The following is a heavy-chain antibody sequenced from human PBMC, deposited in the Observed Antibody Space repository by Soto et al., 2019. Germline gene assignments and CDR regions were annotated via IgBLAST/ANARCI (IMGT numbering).Heavy chain of an antibody. D-gene: IGHD4-4*01. CDR1: GFTFDDYA. V-gene: IGHV3-9*01. Sequence: GGSLRLSCAASGFTFDDYAMHWVRQAPGKGLEWVSGISWNSGSIGYADSVKGRFTISRDNSKNTLYLQMNSLRAEDTAVYYCAKSTVTYAYYFDYWGQGTLVTGSS. J-gene: IGHJ4*02. CDR2: ISWNSGSI. CDR3: AKSTVTYAYYFDY.